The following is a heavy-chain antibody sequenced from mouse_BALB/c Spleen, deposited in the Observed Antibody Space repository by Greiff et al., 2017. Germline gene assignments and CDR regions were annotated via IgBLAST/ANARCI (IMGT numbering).Heavy chain of an antibody. V-gene: IGHV5-9-3*01. CDR1: GFTFSSYA. J-gene: IGHJ1*01. CDR3: ARSYGNHWYFDV. Sequence: DVKLVESGGGLVKPGGSLKLSCAVSGFTFSSYAMSWVRQTPEKRLEWVATISSGGSYTYYPDSVKGRFTISRDNAKNTLYLQMSSLRSEDTAMYYCARSYGNHWYFDVWGAGTTVTVSS. CDR2: ISSGGSYT. D-gene: IGHD2-1*01.